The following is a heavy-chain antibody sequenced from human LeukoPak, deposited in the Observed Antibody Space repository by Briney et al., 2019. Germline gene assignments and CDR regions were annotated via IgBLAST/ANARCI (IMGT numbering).Heavy chain of an antibody. D-gene: IGHD3-3*01. CDR1: GCTFTSYA. Sequence: ASVKVSCKASGCTFTSYAVHWVRQAPGQRLEWMGWINAGNGNTQYSQNFQGRVTITRDTSANTAYMELSSLRSEDTAVYYCARGTYYDFWSGYYSPRIIDYWGQGTLVTVSS. J-gene: IGHJ4*02. CDR2: INAGNGNT. CDR3: ARGTYYDFWSGYYSPRIIDY. V-gene: IGHV1-3*01.